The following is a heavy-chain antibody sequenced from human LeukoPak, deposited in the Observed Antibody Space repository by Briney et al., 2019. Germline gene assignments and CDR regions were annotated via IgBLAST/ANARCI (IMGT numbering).Heavy chain of an antibody. J-gene: IGHJ4*02. CDR1: AYDFTGYH. CDR3: AKDRDGADRIIL. V-gene: IGHV1-2*06. CDR2: LNPNTGHA. D-gene: IGHD5-24*01. Sequence: ASVKVSCKVVAYDFTGYHIHWVRLAPGQGPEWMGRLNPNTGHAVYAFKFQRRVTITRDTSSSTAYMEVTRLTSDDTALYYCAKDRDGADRIILWGQGTLVTVSS.